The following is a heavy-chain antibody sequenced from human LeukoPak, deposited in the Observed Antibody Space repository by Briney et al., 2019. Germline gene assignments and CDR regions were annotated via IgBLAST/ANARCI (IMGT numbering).Heavy chain of an antibody. V-gene: IGHV1-69*04. Sequence: GASVEVSCKGSGDPYSTYAISWVRQAPGQGLEWMGRIIPFLGRPDYAQRFQGRVTITADKSTSTVYMELNSLRSEDTGVYHCARVDHQTRDSSPHWGQGTLVTVSS. CDR2: IIPFLGRP. CDR1: GDPYSTYA. CDR3: ARVDHQTRDSSPH. J-gene: IGHJ4*02. D-gene: IGHD3-22*01.